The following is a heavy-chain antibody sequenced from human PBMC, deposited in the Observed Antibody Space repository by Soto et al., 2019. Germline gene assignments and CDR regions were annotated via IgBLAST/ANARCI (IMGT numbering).Heavy chain of an antibody. J-gene: IGHJ4*02. D-gene: IGHD3-3*01. Sequence: LCGGSISSGGYSWSWIRQPPGKGLEWIGYIYHSGSTYYNPSLKSRVTISVDRSKNQFSLKLSSVTAADTAVYYCASTQSISFDYWGQGTLVTVSS. V-gene: IGHV4-30-2*01. CDR3: ASTQSISFDY. CDR1: GGSISSGGYS. CDR2: IYHSGST.